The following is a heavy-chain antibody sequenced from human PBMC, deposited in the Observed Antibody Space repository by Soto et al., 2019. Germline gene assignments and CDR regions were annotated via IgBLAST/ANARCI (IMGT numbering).Heavy chain of an antibody. CDR3: ARVYGSGSLTNWFDP. J-gene: IGHJ5*02. CDR1: GGSITNYL. CDR2: IYYSGTT. Sequence: PSETLSLTCTVSGGSITNYLWSWIRQSPGKGLEWIGYIYYSGTTNYNPSLMSRVTISVDTSKNHFSLKLTSVTAADTAVYYCARVYGSGSLTNWFDPWGRGTLVT. V-gene: IGHV4-59*01. D-gene: IGHD3-10*01.